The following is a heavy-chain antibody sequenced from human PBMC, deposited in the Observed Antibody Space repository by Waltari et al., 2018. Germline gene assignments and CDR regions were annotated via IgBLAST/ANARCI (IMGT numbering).Heavy chain of an antibody. CDR2: MNEDGSDI. D-gene: IGHD3-16*01. J-gene: IGHJ4*02. CDR1: GFIFSRHW. V-gene: IGHV3-7*01. Sequence: EVQLVESGGGLVQPGGSLTLSCAASGFIFSRHWMSWVRQAPGKGPGWVANMNEDGSDIYYVDSVKGRFSISRDNAKNSLYLQMNSLRADDTAIYYCARDMGIYTNYVTYWGQGTLVTVSS. CDR3: ARDMGIYTNYVTY.